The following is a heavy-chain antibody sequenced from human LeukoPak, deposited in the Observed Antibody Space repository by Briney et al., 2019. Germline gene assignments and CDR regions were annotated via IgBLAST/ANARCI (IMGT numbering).Heavy chain of an antibody. CDR2: ISGGGGST. CDR3: AKGYCSSTNRYYYYYMDV. D-gene: IGHD2-2*01. J-gene: IGHJ6*03. V-gene: IGHV3-23*01. Sequence: GGSLRLSCAASGFTFSSYAMSWVRQAPGKGLDWVSAISGGGGSTYYADSVKGRFTISRDNSKNTLYLQMNSLRAEDTAVYYCAKGYCSSTNRYYYYYMDVWGKGTTVTVSS. CDR1: GFTFSSYA.